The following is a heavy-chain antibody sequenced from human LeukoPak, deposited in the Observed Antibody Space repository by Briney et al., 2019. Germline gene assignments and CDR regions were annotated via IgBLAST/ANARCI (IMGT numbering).Heavy chain of an antibody. Sequence: SETLSLTCTVSGGSISGYYWSWIRQPPGKGLEWIGYIYYSGSTNYNPSLKSRVTISVDTSKNQFSLKLSSVTAADTAVYYCARFGGSGSYFWFDPWGQGTLVTVSS. J-gene: IGHJ5*02. D-gene: IGHD3-10*01. V-gene: IGHV4-59*12. CDR1: GGSISGYY. CDR3: ARFGGSGSYFWFDP. CDR2: IYYSGST.